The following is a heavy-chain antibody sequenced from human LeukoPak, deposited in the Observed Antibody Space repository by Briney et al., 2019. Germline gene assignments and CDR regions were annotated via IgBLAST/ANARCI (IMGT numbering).Heavy chain of an antibody. CDR3: ARDSLIAAAGTVGYMDV. CDR2: ISSSSSYI. V-gene: IGHV3-21*01. D-gene: IGHD6-13*01. J-gene: IGHJ6*03. CDR1: GFTFSSYS. Sequence: PGGSLRLSCAASGFTFSSYSMNWVRQAPGKGLEWVSSISSSSSYIYYADSVKGRFTISRDNAKNSLYLQMNSLRAKDTAVYYCARDSLIAAAGTVGYMDVWGKGTTVTVSS.